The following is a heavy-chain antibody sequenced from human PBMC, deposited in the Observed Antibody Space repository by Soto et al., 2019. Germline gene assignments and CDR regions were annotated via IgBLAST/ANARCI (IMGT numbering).Heavy chain of an antibody. J-gene: IGHJ4*02. V-gene: IGHV4-59*08. CDR2: IYYSGST. D-gene: IGHD3-10*01. Sequence: QVQLQESGPGLVKPSETLSLTCTVSGGSISSYYWSWIRQPPGKGLEWIGYIYYSGSTNYNPSLKSLVTISVDTSKNQFSLKLSSVTAADTAVYYCASQNYDGSGSYRFDYWGQGTLVTVSS. CDR3: ASQNYDGSGSYRFDY. CDR1: GGSISSYY.